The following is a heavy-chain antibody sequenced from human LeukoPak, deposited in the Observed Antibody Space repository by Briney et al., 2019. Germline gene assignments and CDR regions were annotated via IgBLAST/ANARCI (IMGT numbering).Heavy chain of an antibody. CDR2: ISSSSSYI. V-gene: IGHV3-21*01. Sequence: GGSLRLSCAASGFTFSSYSMNWVRRAPGKGLEWVSSISSSSSYIYYADSVKGRFTISRDNAKNSLYLQMNSLRAEDTAVYYCARELYDYVWGSFRPPFGDWGQGTLVTVSS. J-gene: IGHJ4*02. D-gene: IGHD3-16*02. CDR3: ARELYDYVWGSFRPPFGD. CDR1: GFTFSSYS.